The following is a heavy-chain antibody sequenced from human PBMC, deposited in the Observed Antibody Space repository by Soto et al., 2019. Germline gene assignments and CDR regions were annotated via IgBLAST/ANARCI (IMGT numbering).Heavy chain of an antibody. CDR1: GFTFSSYA. CDR2: ISYDGSNK. J-gene: IGHJ4*02. V-gene: IGHV3-30-3*01. CDR3: VRAIEDYAIIYY. D-gene: IGHD4-17*01. Sequence: QVQLVESGGGVVQPGRSLRLSCAASGFTFSSYAMHWVRQAPGKGLEWVAVISYDGSNKYYADSVKGRFTISRDNSKNTLYLQMNSLRAEDPAVYYCVRAIEDYAIIYYWGQGTLVTVSS.